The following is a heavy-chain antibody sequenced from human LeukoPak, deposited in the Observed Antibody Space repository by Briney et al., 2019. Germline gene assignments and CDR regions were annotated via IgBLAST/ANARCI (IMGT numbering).Heavy chain of an antibody. CDR1: GFSFSSFW. Sequence: PGGSLRLSCATSGFSFSSFWMSWVRQAPGKGLEWVANIKKDGSEKYYVDSVKGRFTISRDNVKNSLYLQMNSLRAEDTAVYYCARDRGALSVVTHYFDYWGQGTLVTVSS. CDR3: ARDRGALSVVTHYFDY. J-gene: IGHJ4*02. CDR2: IKKDGSEK. V-gene: IGHV3-7*01. D-gene: IGHD4-23*01.